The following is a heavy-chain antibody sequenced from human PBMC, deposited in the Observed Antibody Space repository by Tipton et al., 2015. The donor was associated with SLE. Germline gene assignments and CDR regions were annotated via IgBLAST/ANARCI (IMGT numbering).Heavy chain of an antibody. J-gene: IGHJ5*02. V-gene: IGHV4-59*01. D-gene: IGHD2-21*01. CDR1: GGSISSYY. CDR3: ARGAVLIQDNSWFDP. CDR2: IYYSGST. Sequence: LRLSCTVSGGSISSYYWSWIRQPPGKGLEWIGYIYYSGSTNYNPSLKSRVTISVDTAKNQFSLKLSSVTAADTAVYYCARGAVLIQDNSWFDPWGQGTLVTVSS.